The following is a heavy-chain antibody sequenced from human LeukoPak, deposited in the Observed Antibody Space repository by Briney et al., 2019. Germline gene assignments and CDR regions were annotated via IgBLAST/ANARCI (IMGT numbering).Heavy chain of an antibody. CDR3: AKDSFATVRGYYYYYMDV. Sequence: GGSLRLSCAASGFTFITYAMIWVRQAPGKGLEWVSTISGSGGSTYYADSVKGRFTISRDNSKNTLYLQMNSLRAEDTAVYYCAKDSFATVRGYYYYYMDVWGKGTTVTVSS. D-gene: IGHD4-11*01. CDR1: GFTFITYA. V-gene: IGHV3-23*01. J-gene: IGHJ6*03. CDR2: ISGSGGST.